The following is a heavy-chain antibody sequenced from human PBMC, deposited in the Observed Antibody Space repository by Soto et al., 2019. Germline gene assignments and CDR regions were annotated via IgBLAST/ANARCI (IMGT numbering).Heavy chain of an antibody. J-gene: IGHJ4*02. CDR2: ISAYNGNT. CDR3: AVTTVTTFSFDY. Sequence: ASVKVSCKASRYTFTSYGISWVRQAPGQGLEWMGWISAYNGNTNYAQKLQGRVTMTTDTSTSTAYMELRSLRSDDTAVYYCAVTTVTTFSFDYWGQGTLVTVSS. D-gene: IGHD4-17*01. CDR1: RYTFTSYG. V-gene: IGHV1-18*01.